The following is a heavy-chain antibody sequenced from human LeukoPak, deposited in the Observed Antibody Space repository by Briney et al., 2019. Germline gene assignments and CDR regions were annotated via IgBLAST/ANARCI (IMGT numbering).Heavy chain of an antibody. D-gene: IGHD3-3*01. V-gene: IGHV1-2*02. J-gene: IGHJ3*02. Sequence: ASVKVSCKASGYTFTGYYMHWVRQAPGQGLEWMGWINPNSGGTNYAQKFQGRVTMTRDTSISTAYMELSRLRSDDTAVYYCARDFWSGYVDDFDIWGQGTMVTVSS. CDR2: INPNSGGT. CDR1: GYTFTGYY. CDR3: ARDFWSGYVDDFDI.